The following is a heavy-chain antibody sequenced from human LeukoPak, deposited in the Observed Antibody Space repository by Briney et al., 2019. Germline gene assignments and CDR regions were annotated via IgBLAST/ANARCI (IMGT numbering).Heavy chain of an antibody. CDR2: IYGGGNI. CDR3: AKGAGYNYPYYFDY. Sequence: TGGSLRLSCAASGFTVSSNYMNWVRQAPGKGLEWVSVIYGGGNIYYADSVKGRFTISRDNFKNTLYLQMNSLRAEDTAVYYCAKGAGYNYPYYFDYWGQGTLVTVSS. CDR1: GFTVSSNY. D-gene: IGHD5-24*01. J-gene: IGHJ4*02. V-gene: IGHV3-53*01.